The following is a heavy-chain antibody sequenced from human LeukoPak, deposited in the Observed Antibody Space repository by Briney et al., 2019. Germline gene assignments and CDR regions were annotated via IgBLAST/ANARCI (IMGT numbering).Heavy chain of an antibody. V-gene: IGHV3-21*01. D-gene: IGHD6-13*01. CDR2: ISSSSSYI. CDR3: ARDGYSSSSQYYYYYGMDV. J-gene: IGHJ6*02. Sequence: GGSLRLSCAASGFTFSSYSMNWVRQAPGKGLEGVSSISSSSSYIYYADSVKGRFTISSDNAKNSLYLQMNSLRAEDTAVYYCARDGYSSSSQYYYYYGMDVWGQGTTVTVSS. CDR1: GFTFSSYS.